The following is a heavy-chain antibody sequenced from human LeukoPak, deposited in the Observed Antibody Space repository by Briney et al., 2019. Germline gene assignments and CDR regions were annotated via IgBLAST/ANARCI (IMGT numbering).Heavy chain of an antibody. D-gene: IGHD3-22*01. CDR3: ARDGSSGSGDY. CDR1: GYTFTSYH. CDR2: INPSGGTT. Sequence: GASVKVSFKASGYTFTSYHMHWVRQAPGQGLEWMGMINPSGGTTSYAQKLQGRVTMTRDTSTSTVYMELSSLRSEDTAVYYCARDGSSGSGDYWGQGALVAVSS. J-gene: IGHJ4*02. V-gene: IGHV1-46*01.